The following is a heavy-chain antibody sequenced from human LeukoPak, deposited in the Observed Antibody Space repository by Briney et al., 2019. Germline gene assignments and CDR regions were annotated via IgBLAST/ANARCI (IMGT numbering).Heavy chain of an antibody. CDR2: ISAYNGNT. Sequence: GASVKVSCKASGYTFTSYGISWVRQAPGQGLEWMGWISAYNGNTNYAQKLQGRVTMTTDTSTSTAYMELRSLRSDDTAVYYSARIGDGYSSGPYWYFDLWGRGTLVTVSS. D-gene: IGHD6-19*01. V-gene: IGHV1-18*01. CDR1: GYTFTSYG. CDR3: ARIGDGYSSGPYWYFDL. J-gene: IGHJ2*01.